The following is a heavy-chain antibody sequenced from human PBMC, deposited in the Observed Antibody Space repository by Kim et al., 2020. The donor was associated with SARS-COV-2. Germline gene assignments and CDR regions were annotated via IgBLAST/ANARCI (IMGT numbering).Heavy chain of an antibody. D-gene: IGHD2-2*01. V-gene: IGHV3-30*07. Sequence: KGRFTISRDNSKNTLYLQMNSLRAEDTAVYYCAREDIVVVPAASPFLFDPWGQGTLVTVSS. J-gene: IGHJ5*02. CDR3: AREDIVVVPAASPFLFDP.